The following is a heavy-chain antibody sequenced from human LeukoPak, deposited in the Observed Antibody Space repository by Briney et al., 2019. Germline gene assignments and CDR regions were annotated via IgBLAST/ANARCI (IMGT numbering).Heavy chain of an antibody. J-gene: IGHJ4*02. CDR3: AKESPSPRYYDSSGYPDY. CDR1: GFTFSSYG. CDR2: ISYDGSNK. D-gene: IGHD3-22*01. V-gene: IGHV3-30*18. Sequence: PGGSLRLSCAASGFTFSSYGMHWVRQAPGKGLEWVAVISYDGSNKYYADSVKGRFTISRDNSKNTLYLQMNSLRAEDTAVYYCAKESPSPRYYDSSGYPDYWGQGTLVTVSS.